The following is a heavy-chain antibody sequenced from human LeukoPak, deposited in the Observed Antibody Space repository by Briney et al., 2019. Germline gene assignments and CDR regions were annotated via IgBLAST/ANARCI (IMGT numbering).Heavy chain of an antibody. V-gene: IGHV3-43D*03. CDR1: GFTFDDYA. D-gene: IGHD6-6*01. CDR2: ISWDGGST. J-gene: IGHJ4*02. CDR3: AKAPYSSSPYFDY. Sequence: PGGSLRLSCAASGFTFDDYAMHWVRQAPGKGLEWVSPISWDGGSTYYADSVKGRFTISRDNSKNSLYLQMNSLRAEDTALYYCAKAPYSSSPYFDYWGQGTLVTVSS.